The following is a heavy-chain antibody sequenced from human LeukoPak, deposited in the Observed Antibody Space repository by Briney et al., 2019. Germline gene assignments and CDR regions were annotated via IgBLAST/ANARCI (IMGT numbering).Heavy chain of an antibody. CDR1: GGSFSGYY. CDR3: ASQSGSYDY. J-gene: IGHJ4*02. CDR2: INHSGST. V-gene: IGHV4-34*01. Sequence: PSETLSLTCAAYGGSFSGYYWSWIRQPPGKGLEWIGEINHSGSTNYNPSLKSRVTISVDTSKNQFSLKLSSVTAADTAVYYCASQSGSYDYWGQGTLVTVSS. D-gene: IGHD1-26*01.